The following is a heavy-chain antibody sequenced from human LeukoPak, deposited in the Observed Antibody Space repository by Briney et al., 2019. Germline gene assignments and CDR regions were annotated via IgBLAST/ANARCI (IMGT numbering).Heavy chain of an antibody. Sequence: ASVKVSCKASGYTFTGYYMHCVRQAPGQRLEWMGRINPNSGGTNYAQKCQGRVTMTRDTSISPAYMELSRLRSDDTAVYYCARDVGDYDFWSKQEIFDYWGQGTLVTVSS. CDR1: GYTFTGYY. D-gene: IGHD3-3*01. V-gene: IGHV1-2*06. CDR3: ARDVGDYDFWSKQEIFDY. CDR2: INPNSGGT. J-gene: IGHJ4*02.